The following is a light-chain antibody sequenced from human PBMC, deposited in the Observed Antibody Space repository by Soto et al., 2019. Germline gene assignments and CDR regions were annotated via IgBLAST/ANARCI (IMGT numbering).Light chain of an antibody. Sequence: DIQMTQSPSSLSASVGDRVTITCPASQDINNYLNWYQQKPGKATKLLIYDASNLETGVPSRFSGSGSGADCTCVFSSLQPEDIATYSCQQFDSLPLTVGPGTKENL. CDR2: DAS. CDR1: QDINNY. J-gene: IGKJ3*01. V-gene: IGKV1-33*01. CDR3: QQFDSLPLT.